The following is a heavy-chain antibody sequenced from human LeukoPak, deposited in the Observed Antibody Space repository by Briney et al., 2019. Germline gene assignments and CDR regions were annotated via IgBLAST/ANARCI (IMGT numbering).Heavy chain of an antibody. CDR2: IYHSGST. J-gene: IGHJ5*02. D-gene: IGHD1-14*01. CDR3: ARSPKSPRNWFDP. Sequence: SQTLSLTCAVSGGSISSGGYSWSWIRQRPGKGLEWIGYIYHSGSTYYNPSLKSRVTISVDRSKNQFSLKLSSVTAADTAVYYCARSPKSPRNWFDPWGQGTLVTVSS. V-gene: IGHV4-30-2*01. CDR1: GGSISSGGYS.